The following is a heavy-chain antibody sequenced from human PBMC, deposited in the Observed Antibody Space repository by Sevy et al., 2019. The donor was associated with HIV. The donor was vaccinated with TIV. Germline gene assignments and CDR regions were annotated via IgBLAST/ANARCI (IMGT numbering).Heavy chain of an antibody. CDR1: GFTFGDYA. CDR2: IRSKASGGTT. J-gene: IGHJ4*02. CDR3: STGIEATAYFVH. D-gene: IGHD5-12*01. V-gene: IGHV3-49*03. Sequence: GGSLRLSCEGSGFTFGDYALSWFRQAPGKGLEWLTFIRSKASGGTTEYAASVKGRFTISRDDSKSIAYLQMNSLKFEETAVYFCSTGIEATAYFVHWGQGTLVTVSS.